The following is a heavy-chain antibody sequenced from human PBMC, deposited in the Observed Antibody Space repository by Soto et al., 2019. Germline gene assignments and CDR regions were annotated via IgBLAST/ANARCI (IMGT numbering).Heavy chain of an antibody. D-gene: IGHD3-10*01. J-gene: IGHJ4*02. CDR2: IYYSGST. CDR1: GGSISSYY. CDR3: ARGGTWFGELFDY. Sequence: SETLSLTCTVSGGSISSYYWSWLRQPPGKGLEWIGYIYYSGSTNYNPSLKSRVTISVDTSKNQFSLKLSSVTAADTAVYYCARGGTWFGELFDYWGQGTLVTVSS. V-gene: IGHV4-59*08.